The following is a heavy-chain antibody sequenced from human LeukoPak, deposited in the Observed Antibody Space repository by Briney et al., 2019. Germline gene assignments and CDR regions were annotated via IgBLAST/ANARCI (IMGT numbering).Heavy chain of an antibody. V-gene: IGHV4-31*03. CDR3: ARDRGDGYNPDAFDI. CDR1: GGSISSGGYY. Sequence: SETLSLTCTVSGGSISSGGYYWSWIRQHPGKGLEWIGYIYYSGSTYYNPSLKSRVAISGDTSKNQFSLKLRSVTAADTAVYYCARDRGDGYNPDAFDIWGQGTMVTVSS. J-gene: IGHJ3*02. D-gene: IGHD5-24*01. CDR2: IYYSGST.